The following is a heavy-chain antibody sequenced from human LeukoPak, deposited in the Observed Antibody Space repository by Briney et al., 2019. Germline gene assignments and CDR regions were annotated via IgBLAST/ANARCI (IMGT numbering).Heavy chain of an antibody. CDR1: GFTFSSYS. CDR3: ARAAYCSGGSCSDY. J-gene: IGHJ4*02. D-gene: IGHD2-15*01. Sequence: PGRSLRLSCAASGFTFSSYSMNWVRQAPGKGLEWVSSISSSSSYIYYADSVKGRFTISRDNAKNSLYLQMNSLRAEDTAVYYCARAAYCSGGSCSDYWGQGTLVTVSS. CDR2: ISSSSSYI. V-gene: IGHV3-21*01.